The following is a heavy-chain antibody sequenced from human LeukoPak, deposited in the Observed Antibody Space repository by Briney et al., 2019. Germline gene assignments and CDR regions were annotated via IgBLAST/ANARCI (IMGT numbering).Heavy chain of an antibody. CDR1: GFTFSSYG. J-gene: IGHJ4*02. V-gene: IGHV3-33*08. CDR2: IWYDGSNK. CDR3: ARDWSVKYFDY. Sequence: GGSLRLSCAASGFTFSSYGMRWVRQAPGKGLEWVAVIWYDGSNKYYADSVKGRFTISRDNSKNTLYLQMNSLRAEDTAVYYCARDWSVKYFDYWGQGTLVTVSS.